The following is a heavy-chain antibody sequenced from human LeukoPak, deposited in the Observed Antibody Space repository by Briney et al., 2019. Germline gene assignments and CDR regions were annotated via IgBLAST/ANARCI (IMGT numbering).Heavy chain of an antibody. V-gene: IGHV3-48*01. Sequence: GGSLRLSCAASGFTFSTYSMNWVRQAPGKGLEWVSYISSTSSGIYYADSVQGRFTTSRDNGKNTLYLQMNSLRVEDTAVYYCAKDREGWYSSSSDYWGQGTLATVSS. J-gene: IGHJ4*02. CDR3: AKDREGWYSSSSDY. CDR2: ISSTSSGI. D-gene: IGHD6-6*01. CDR1: GFTFSTYS.